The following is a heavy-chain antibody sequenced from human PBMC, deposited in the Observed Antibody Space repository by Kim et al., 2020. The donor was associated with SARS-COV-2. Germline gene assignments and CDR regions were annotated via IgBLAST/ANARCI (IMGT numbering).Heavy chain of an antibody. CDR1: GGTFSSYA. D-gene: IGHD1-26*01. CDR3: ARVFRELPDPGDEYYYYYYGMDV. CDR2: IIPIFGTA. J-gene: IGHJ6*02. Sequence: SVKVSCKASGGTFSSYAISWVRQAPGQGLEWMGGIIPIFGTANYAQKFQGRVTITADESTSTAYMELSSLRSEDTAVYYCARVFRELPDPGDEYYYYYYGMDVWGQGTTVTVSS. V-gene: IGHV1-69*13.